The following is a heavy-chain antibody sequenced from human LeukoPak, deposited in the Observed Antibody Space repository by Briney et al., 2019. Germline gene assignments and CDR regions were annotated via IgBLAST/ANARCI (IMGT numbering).Heavy chain of an antibody. J-gene: IGHJ4*02. CDR2: ISSSSSYI. CDR3: ARELLAVAGNGFDY. V-gene: IGHV3-21*01. CDR1: GFTFSSYA. D-gene: IGHD6-19*01. Sequence: PGGSLRLSCAASGFTFSSYAMHWVRQAPGKGLEWVSSISSSSSYIYYADSVKGRFTISRDNAKNSLYLQMNSLRAEDTAVYYCARELLAVAGNGFDYWGQGTLVTISS.